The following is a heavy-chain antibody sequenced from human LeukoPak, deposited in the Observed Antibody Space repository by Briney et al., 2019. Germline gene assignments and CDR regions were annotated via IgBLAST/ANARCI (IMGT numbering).Heavy chain of an antibody. J-gene: IGHJ3*02. CDR3: ARGGGSYTGHAFDI. V-gene: IGHV3-53*01. Sequence: PGGSLRLSCAASGFTVSSNYMSWVRQAPGKGLEWVSVIYSGGSTYYADSVKGRFTISRDNSKNTLYLQMNSLRAEDTAVYYCARGGGSYTGHAFDIWGQGTTVTVSS. CDR1: GFTVSSNY. D-gene: IGHD1-26*01. CDR2: IYSGGST.